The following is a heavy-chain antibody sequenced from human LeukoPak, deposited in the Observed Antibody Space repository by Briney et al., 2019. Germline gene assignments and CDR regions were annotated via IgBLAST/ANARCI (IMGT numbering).Heavy chain of an antibody. CDR2: INLHGSVK. Sequence: PGVSLRLSCAASGFTLSDYWMNWVRQAPGKGLEWVANINLHGSVKLHVDSVEGRFTISRDNAKNSLFLQMTSLKVEDTAVYYCAAGGLYNYWGQGTLVTVSS. J-gene: IGHJ4*02. D-gene: IGHD3-16*01. CDR3: AAGGLYNY. CDR1: GFTLSDYW. V-gene: IGHV3-7*01.